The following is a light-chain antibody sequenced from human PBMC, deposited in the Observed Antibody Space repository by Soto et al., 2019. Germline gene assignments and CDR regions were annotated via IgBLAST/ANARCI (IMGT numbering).Light chain of an antibody. J-gene: IGKJ1*01. V-gene: IGKV3-20*01. CDR2: GAS. CDR1: QSVSNNY. Sequence: EDVLTPSPGTRSMSPGERATLSCRASQSVSNNYLAWYQQKPVQAPRLLIYGASNRATGIPDRVSGSGSGTDFTLTISKLEHEDSAEYYCQQYHNWWAFGQGTKVDIK. CDR3: QQYHNWWA.